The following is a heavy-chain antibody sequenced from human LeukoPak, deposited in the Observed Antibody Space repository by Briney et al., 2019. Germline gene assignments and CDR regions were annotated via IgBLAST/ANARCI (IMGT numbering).Heavy chain of an antibody. D-gene: IGHD3-10*01. CDR3: ASMPTYYYGSGSYYGDYYFDY. CDR2: ISISSNYI. CDR1: GFTFSRYS. Sequence: GGSLRLSCAASGFTFSRYSMNWVRQAPGKGLEWVSSISISSNYIYYTDSVKGRFTISRDNSKNTLYLQMNSLRAEDTAVYYCASMPTYYYGSGSYYGDYYFDYWGQGTLVTVSS. V-gene: IGHV3-21*04. J-gene: IGHJ4*02.